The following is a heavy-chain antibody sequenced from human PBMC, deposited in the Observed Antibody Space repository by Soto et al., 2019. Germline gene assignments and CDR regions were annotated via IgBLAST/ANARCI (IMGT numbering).Heavy chain of an antibody. Sequence: QVQLVESGGGVVQPGRSLRLSCAASGFTFSSYGMHWVRQAPGKGLEWVAVIWYDGSNKYYADSVKGRFTISRDNXKKTLYLQMNSLRAEDTAVYYCARGGSGSYYGAYYWGQGTLVTVSS. V-gene: IGHV3-33*01. J-gene: IGHJ4*02. D-gene: IGHD3-10*01. CDR3: ARGGSGSYYGAYY. CDR1: GFTFSSYG. CDR2: IWYDGSNK.